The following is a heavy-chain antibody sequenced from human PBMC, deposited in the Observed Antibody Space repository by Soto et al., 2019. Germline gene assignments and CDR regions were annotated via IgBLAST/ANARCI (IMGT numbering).Heavy chain of an antibody. V-gene: IGHV3-30*18. CDR3: AKGQQCSTTSCHFYYYGMDV. CDR1: GFTFSTYA. CDR2: MSYDGRDK. Sequence: QVQLVESGGGVVQPGRSLRLSCAASGFTFSTYAMHWVRQAPGKGLEWLAVMSYDGRDKYYADSVKGRLTISRDNSKNTLYLRMNSLRPEDTAVYYCAKGQQCSTTSCHFYYYGMDVWGQGTTVAVSS. D-gene: IGHD2-2*01. J-gene: IGHJ6*02.